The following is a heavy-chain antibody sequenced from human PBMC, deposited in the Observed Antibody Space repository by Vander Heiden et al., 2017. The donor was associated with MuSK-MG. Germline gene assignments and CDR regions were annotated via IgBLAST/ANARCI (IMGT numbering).Heavy chain of an antibody. J-gene: IGHJ4*02. V-gene: IGHV1-2*02. CDR2: INPNSGGT. CDR1: GYTFTDYY. Sequence: QVQLVQTGAEVKKPGASVKVSCKACGYTFTDYYIRWVRQAPGQGLEWMGWINPNSGGTNYAQRFRGRVTMTRATSISTAYMELSILRSDDTAVYYCARDLKNALDYWGQGTLVTVSS. CDR3: ARDLKNALDY.